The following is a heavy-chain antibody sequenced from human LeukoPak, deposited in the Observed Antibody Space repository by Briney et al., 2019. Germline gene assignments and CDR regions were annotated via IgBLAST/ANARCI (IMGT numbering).Heavy chain of an antibody. CDR1: GGSISSNSYY. CDR2: IYYSGST. V-gene: IGHV4-39*01. J-gene: IGHJ4*02. CDR3: ARHKHAYYYDSSGYFLDY. D-gene: IGHD3-22*01. Sequence: PSETLSLTCTVSGGSISSNSYYWDWFRQPPGKGLEWIGSIYYSGSTYYNPSLKSRVTISVDTSKNQFSLKLSSVTAADTAVYYCARHKHAYYYDSSGYFLDYWGQGTLVTVSS.